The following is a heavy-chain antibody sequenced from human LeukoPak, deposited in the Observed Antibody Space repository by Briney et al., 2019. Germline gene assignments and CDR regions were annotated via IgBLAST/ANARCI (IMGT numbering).Heavy chain of an antibody. Sequence: GGSLRLSCAASGFTFSSYAMSWVRQAPGKGLEWVSDISGSGGSTFYADSVKGRFTISRDNSKNTLYLQMNSLRAEDTAVYYCAKDRYSGYDIGLYFDYWGQGTLVTVSS. CDR2: ISGSGGST. D-gene: IGHD5-12*01. CDR1: GFTFSSYA. J-gene: IGHJ4*02. CDR3: AKDRYSGYDIGLYFDY. V-gene: IGHV3-23*01.